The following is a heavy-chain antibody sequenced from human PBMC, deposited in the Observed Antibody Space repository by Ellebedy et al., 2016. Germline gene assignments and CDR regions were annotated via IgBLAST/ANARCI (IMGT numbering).Heavy chain of an antibody. J-gene: IGHJ5*02. V-gene: IGHV1-8*02. Sequence: ASVKVSXKASGYTFTGYYMHWVRQAPGQGLEWMGWMNPNSGNTGYAQKFQGRVTMTRNTSISTAYMELSSLRSEDTAVYYCARGGIRRAAAAGGYNWFDPWGQGTLVTVSS. CDR3: ARGGIRRAAAAGGYNWFDP. D-gene: IGHD6-13*01. CDR2: MNPNSGNT. CDR1: GYTFTGYY.